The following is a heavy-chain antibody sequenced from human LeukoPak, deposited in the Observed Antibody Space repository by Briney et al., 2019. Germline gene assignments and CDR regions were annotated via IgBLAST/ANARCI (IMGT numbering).Heavy chain of an antibody. D-gene: IGHD6-25*01. CDR1: GGTFSSYA. J-gene: IGHJ3*02. CDR3: AREHPRGGAFDI. Sequence: ASVKVSCKASGGTFSSYAISWVRQAPGQGLEWMGGIIPIFGTANYAQKFQGRVTFTADESTSTAYMELSSLRSEDTAVYYCAREHPRGGAFDIWGQGTMVTVSS. V-gene: IGHV1-69*13. CDR2: IIPIFGTA.